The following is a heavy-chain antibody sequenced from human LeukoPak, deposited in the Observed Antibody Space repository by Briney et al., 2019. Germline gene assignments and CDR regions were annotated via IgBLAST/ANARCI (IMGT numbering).Heavy chain of an antibody. D-gene: IGHD3-16*01. Sequence: ASVKVSCKASGYTFTSYGISWVRQAPGQGLEWMGWISAYNGNTNYAQKLQGRVTMTTDTSTSTAYMGLRSLRSDDTAVYYCARGDPKGQRGHYFDYWGQGTLVTVSS. J-gene: IGHJ4*02. CDR3: ARGDPKGQRGHYFDY. V-gene: IGHV1-18*01. CDR1: GYTFTSYG. CDR2: ISAYNGNT.